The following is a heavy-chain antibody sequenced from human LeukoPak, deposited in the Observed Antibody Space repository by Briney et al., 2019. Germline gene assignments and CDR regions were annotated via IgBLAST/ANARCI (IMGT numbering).Heavy chain of an antibody. CDR1: GYTFTSYG. CDR3: ARGHGSAFDP. CDR2: MHPDNGNT. D-gene: IGHD5-24*01. V-gene: IGHV1-8*02. J-gene: IGHJ5*02. Sequence: SVKVSCNASGYTFTSYGISWVRQAPGPGLEWMGWMHPDNGNTGYAQKFQGRVTMTRNTSITTAYMELRSLRSDDTAVYYCARGHGSAFDPWGQGTLVTVSS.